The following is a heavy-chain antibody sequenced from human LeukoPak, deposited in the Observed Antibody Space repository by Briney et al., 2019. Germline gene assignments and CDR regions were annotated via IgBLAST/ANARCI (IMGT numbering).Heavy chain of an antibody. CDR2: IYPSGTI. CDR3: ARDRYGGIIDY. Sequence: PSETLSLTCTVSGSSMNTYFWTWIRRPAGKGLEWVGRIYPSGTINYNPSLRSRISMSVDMSMNQFSLNLSSVTAADTAVYYCARDRYGGIIDYWGQGTLVSVSS. D-gene: IGHD1-26*01. CDR1: GSSMNTYF. J-gene: IGHJ4*02. V-gene: IGHV4-4*07.